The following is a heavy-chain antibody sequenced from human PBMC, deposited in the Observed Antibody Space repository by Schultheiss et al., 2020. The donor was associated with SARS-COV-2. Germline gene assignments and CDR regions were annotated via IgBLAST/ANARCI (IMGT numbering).Heavy chain of an antibody. D-gene: IGHD4-17*01. CDR2: IYHSGST. J-gene: IGHJ2*01. CDR1: GGSISSGGYY. CDR3: ARGRGGHDYGDPNSYWYFDL. V-gene: IGHV4-31*03. Sequence: SETLSLTCTVSGGSISSGGYYWSWIRQHPGKGLEWIGYIYHSGSTYYNPSLKSRVTISVDTSKNQFSLKLSSVTAADTAVYYCARGRGGHDYGDPNSYWYFDLWGRGTLVTVSS.